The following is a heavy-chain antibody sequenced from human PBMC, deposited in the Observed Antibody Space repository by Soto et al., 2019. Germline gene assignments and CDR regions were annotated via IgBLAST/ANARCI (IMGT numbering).Heavy chain of an antibody. CDR1: GGTFSSYT. CDR2: IIPILGIA. Sequence: ASVKVSCKASGGTFSSYTISWVRQAPGQGLEWMGRIIPILGIANYAQKFQGRVTITADKSTSTAYMELSSLRSEDTAVYYCASLPCSGGSCYLFDYWGQGTLVTVSS. J-gene: IGHJ4*02. V-gene: IGHV1-69*02. D-gene: IGHD2-15*01. CDR3: ASLPCSGGSCYLFDY.